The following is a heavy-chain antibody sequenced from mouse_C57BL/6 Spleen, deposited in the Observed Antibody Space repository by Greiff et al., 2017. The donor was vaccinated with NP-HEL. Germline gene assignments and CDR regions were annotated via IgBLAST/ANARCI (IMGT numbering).Heavy chain of an antibody. D-gene: IGHD4-1*01. CDR1: GYTFTDYY. J-gene: IGHJ2*01. CDR2: INPYNGGT. Sequence: VQLHQSGPVLVKPGASVKMSCKASGYTFTDYYMNWVKQSHGKSLEWIGVINPYNGGTSYNQKFKGKATLTVDKSSSTAYMELNSLTSEDSAVYYCARGRWDGFDYWGQGTTLTVSS. V-gene: IGHV1-19*01. CDR3: ARGRWDGFDY.